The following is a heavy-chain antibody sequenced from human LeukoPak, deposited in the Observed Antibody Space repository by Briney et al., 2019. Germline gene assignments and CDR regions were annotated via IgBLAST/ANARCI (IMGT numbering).Heavy chain of an antibody. CDR3: AREKGSYSLFGY. CDR1: GGSISSSSYY. J-gene: IGHJ4*02. D-gene: IGHD1-26*01. CDR2: IYYSGST. V-gene: IGHV4-39*07. Sequence: SETLSFTCTVSGGSISSSSYYWGWIRQPPGKGLEWIGSIYYSGSTYYNPSLKSRVTISVDTSKNQFSLKLSSVAAADTAVYYCAREKGSYSLFGYWGQGTLVTVSS.